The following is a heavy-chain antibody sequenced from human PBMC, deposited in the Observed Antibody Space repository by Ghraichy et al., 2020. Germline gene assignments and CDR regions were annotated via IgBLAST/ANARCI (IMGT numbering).Heavy chain of an antibody. J-gene: IGHJ4*02. D-gene: IGHD3-22*01. CDR3: ARDPYDSSGLGDY. Sequence: ASVKVSCKASGYTFTGYYMHWVRQAPGQGLEWMGWINPNSGGTNYAQKFQGRVTMTRDTSISTAYMELSRLRSDDTAVYYCARDPYDSSGLGDYWGQGTLVTVSS. CDR2: INPNSGGT. V-gene: IGHV1-2*02. CDR1: GYTFTGYY.